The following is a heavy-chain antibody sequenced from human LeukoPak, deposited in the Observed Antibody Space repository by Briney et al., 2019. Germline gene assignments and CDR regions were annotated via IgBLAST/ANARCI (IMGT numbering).Heavy chain of an antibody. J-gene: IGHJ5*02. CDR1: GFTFNDYW. Sequence: PGGSLRLSCAASGFTFNDYWMSWVRQAPGKGLEWVSSISSSSDYIYYADSVKGRFTISRDNAKNSLYLQMKSLRAEDTAVYYCARGKTSQNIVTRKTYNWFDPWGQGTLVTVSS. V-gene: IGHV3-21*01. CDR2: ISSSSDYI. D-gene: IGHD2/OR15-2a*01. CDR3: ARGKTSQNIVTRKTYNWFDP.